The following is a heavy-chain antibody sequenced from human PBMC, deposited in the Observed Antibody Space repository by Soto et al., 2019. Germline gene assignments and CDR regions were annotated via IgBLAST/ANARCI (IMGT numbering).Heavy chain of an antibody. Sequence: EVQLLESGGGLVQPGGSLRLSCVASGFTFSGNVMSWVRQAPGKGLEWISLISGSGGSTYYADSVKGRFTISRDNSNNTLYLPMHSLTAADTAVYYCAKNGCVVDCYSSVAGNWFDPGGQGTLVTVSS. D-gene: IGHD2-21*02. V-gene: IGHV3-23*01. CDR2: ISGSGGST. CDR3: AKNGCVVDCYSSVAGNWFDP. J-gene: IGHJ5*02. CDR1: GFTFSGNV.